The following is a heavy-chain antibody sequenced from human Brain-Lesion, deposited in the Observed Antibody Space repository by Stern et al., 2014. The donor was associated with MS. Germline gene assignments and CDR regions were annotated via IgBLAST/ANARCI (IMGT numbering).Heavy chain of an antibody. Sequence: QVQLGQSGPGLVKPSQTLSLTCTVSGGSVGSGSYDWSWIRQPAGKGLEWIGRIYTTGSTSYKPSLKSRVSISIDPSKNQFSLKLTSGTAADTAVYYCARDKEDTNMAFRYFDNWGQGTLVTVSS. J-gene: IGHJ4*02. CDR3: ARDKEDTNMAFRYFDN. D-gene: IGHD5-18*01. CDR2: IYTTGST. V-gene: IGHV4-61*02. CDR1: GGSVGSGSYD.